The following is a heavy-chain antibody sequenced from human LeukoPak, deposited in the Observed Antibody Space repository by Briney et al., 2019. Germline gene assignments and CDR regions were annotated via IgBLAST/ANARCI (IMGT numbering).Heavy chain of an antibody. J-gene: IGHJ6*02. Sequence: SETLSLTCTVSGGSISSSSYYWGWIRQPPGKGLEWIGSIYYSGSTYYNPSLKSRVTISVDTSKNQFSLKLSSVTAADTAVYYCARDRCSSTSCYRGYYYYGMDVWGQGTTVTVSS. D-gene: IGHD2-2*01. V-gene: IGHV4-39*07. CDR1: GGSISSSSYY. CDR3: ARDRCSSTSCYRGYYYYGMDV. CDR2: IYYSGST.